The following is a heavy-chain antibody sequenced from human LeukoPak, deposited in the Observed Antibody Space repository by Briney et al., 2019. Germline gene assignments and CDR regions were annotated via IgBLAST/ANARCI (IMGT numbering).Heavy chain of an antibody. CDR3: TTVYDYVWGSYRFRFDY. Sequence: GGSLRLSCAASGFTFSNAWMSWVRQAPGKGLEWVGRIKSKTDGGTTDYAAPVKGRFTISRDDSKNTLYLQMNSLKTEDTAVYCCTTVYDYVWGSYRFRFDYWGQGTLVTVSS. V-gene: IGHV3-15*01. CDR2: IKSKTDGGTT. J-gene: IGHJ4*02. CDR1: GFTFSNAW. D-gene: IGHD3-16*02.